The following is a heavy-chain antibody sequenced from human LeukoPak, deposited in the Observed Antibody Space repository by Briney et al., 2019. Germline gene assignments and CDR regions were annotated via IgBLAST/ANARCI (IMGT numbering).Heavy chain of an antibody. Sequence: SETLSLTCKVSGGSISGYYWAWIRQPAGKGLERIGRIYPSGSTNYNPSLKSRVTMSIDTSTNQFSLNLNSVTAADTAVYYCARDYFRKGNAFDIWGQGTMVTISS. J-gene: IGHJ3*02. V-gene: IGHV4-4*07. CDR2: IYPSGST. D-gene: IGHD2/OR15-2a*01. CDR3: ARDYFRKGNAFDI. CDR1: GGSISGYY.